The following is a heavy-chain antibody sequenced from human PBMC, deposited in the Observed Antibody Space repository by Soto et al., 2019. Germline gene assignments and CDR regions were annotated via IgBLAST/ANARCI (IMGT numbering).Heavy chain of an antibody. Sequence: PGGSLRLSCAASGFTFSSNAMHWVRQAPGKGLEWVAVMSYDGSNEYYADSVKGRFTISRDKSKNTLYLQMNSLRAEDTAVYYCARDSILSGTTRPPPLDYWGQGTLVTVSS. CDR2: MSYDGSNE. J-gene: IGHJ4*02. CDR3: ARDSILSGTTRPPPLDY. D-gene: IGHD4-17*01. V-gene: IGHV3-30-3*01. CDR1: GFTFSSNA.